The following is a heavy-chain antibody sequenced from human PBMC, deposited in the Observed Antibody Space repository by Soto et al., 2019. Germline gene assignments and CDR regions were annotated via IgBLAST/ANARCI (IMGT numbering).Heavy chain of an antibody. D-gene: IGHD3-22*01. CDR2: VWYNGDDK. CDR1: GFTFSRHG. J-gene: IGHJ6*02. V-gene: IGHV3-33*01. Sequence: GGSLRLSCEASGFTFSRHGMHWVRQAPGKGLEWVAVVWYNGDDKYYVDSVKGRFTISRDNSKKTLFLQMNSLRVDDTAVYYCARDMSVGGYYGMDVWGQGTTVTVS. CDR3: ARDMSVGGYYGMDV.